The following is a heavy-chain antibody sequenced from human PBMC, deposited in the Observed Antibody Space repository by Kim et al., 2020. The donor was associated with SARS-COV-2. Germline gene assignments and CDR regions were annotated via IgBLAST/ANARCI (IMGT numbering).Heavy chain of an antibody. J-gene: IGHJ4*02. CDR1: GGSISSSSYY. CDR2: IYYSGST. D-gene: IGHD6-19*01. V-gene: IGHV4-39*01. CDR3: ARQEWQWLIESFYFDY. Sequence: SETLSLTCTVSGGSISSSSYYWGWIRQPPGKGLEWIGSIYYSGSTYYNPSLKSRVTISVDTSKNQFSLKLSSVTAADTAVYYCARQEWQWLIESFYFDYWGQGTLVTVSS.